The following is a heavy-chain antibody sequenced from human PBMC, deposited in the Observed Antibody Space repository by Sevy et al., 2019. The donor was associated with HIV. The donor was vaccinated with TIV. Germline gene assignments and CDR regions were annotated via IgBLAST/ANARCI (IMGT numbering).Heavy chain of an antibody. J-gene: IGHJ4*02. CDR3: ARVSGRGGWLDLDY. D-gene: IGHD2-15*01. Sequence: QSQTLSLTCAISGDSVSSNSAAWNWIRQSPSRGLEWLGRTYYRSKWYNDYAVSVKSRITINPDTSMNQFSLQLNSVTPEDTAVYYCARVSGRGGWLDLDYWGQGTLVTVSS. CDR2: TYYRSKWYN. V-gene: IGHV6-1*01. CDR1: GDSVSSNSAA.